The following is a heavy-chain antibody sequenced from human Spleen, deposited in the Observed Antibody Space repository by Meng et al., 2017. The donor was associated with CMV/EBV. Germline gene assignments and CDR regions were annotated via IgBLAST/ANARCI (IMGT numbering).Heavy chain of an antibody. J-gene: IGHJ4*02. CDR3: ARGCGSDCHLAWDNDY. V-gene: IGHV3-7*01. Sequence: GESLKISCTVSGFTFTNFWMTWVRLTPGKGLEWVANIKPDGSETYYVDSVKGRFTISRDNAKNSLYLQMNSLRAEDTAVYYCARGCGSDCHLAWDNDYWGQGTLVTVSS. CDR1: GFTFTNFW. CDR2: IKPDGSET. D-gene: IGHD2-21*01.